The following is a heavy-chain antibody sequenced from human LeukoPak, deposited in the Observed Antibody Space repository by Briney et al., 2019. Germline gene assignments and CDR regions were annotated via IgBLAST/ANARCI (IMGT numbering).Heavy chain of an antibody. CDR3: ARHPTSYYDILTGYPTHDAFDI. D-gene: IGHD3-9*01. CDR1: GYSFTSYW. Sequence: GESLKISCKGSGYSFTSYWIGWVRQMPGKGLEWMGIIYPGDSDTRYSPSFQGQVTISADKSISTAYLQWSSLKASDTAMYYCARHPTSYYDILTGYPTHDAFDIWGQGTMVTVSS. CDR2: IYPGDSDT. V-gene: IGHV5-51*01. J-gene: IGHJ3*02.